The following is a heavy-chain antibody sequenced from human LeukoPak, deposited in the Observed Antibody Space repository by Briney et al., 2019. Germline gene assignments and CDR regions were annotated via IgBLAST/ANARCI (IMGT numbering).Heavy chain of an antibody. CDR3: AKDRYSYGYRMADY. J-gene: IGHJ4*02. Sequence: PGGSLRLSCAASGFTFSSYAMSWVRQAPGKGLEWVSTISGSGGSTYYAGSVKGRFTISRDNSKNTLYLQMNSLRAEDTAVYYCAKDRYSYGYRMADYWGQGTLVTVSS. D-gene: IGHD5-18*01. CDR1: GFTFSSYA. V-gene: IGHV3-23*01. CDR2: ISGSGGST.